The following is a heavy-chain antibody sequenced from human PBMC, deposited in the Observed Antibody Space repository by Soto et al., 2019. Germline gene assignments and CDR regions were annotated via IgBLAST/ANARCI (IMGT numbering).Heavy chain of an antibody. CDR3: AKDKAYGDYQGGAFDI. CDR1: GFTFDDYA. V-gene: IGHV3-9*01. J-gene: IGHJ3*02. Sequence: SLRLSCAASGFTFDDYAMHWVRQAPGKGLEWVSGISWNSGSIGYADSVKGRFTISRDNAKNSLYLQMNSLRAEDTALYYCAKDKAYGDYQGGAFDIWGQGTMVTVSS. D-gene: IGHD4-17*01. CDR2: ISWNSGSI.